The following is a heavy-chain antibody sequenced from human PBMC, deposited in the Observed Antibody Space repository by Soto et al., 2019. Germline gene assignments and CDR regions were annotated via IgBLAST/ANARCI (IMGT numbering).Heavy chain of an antibody. V-gene: IGHV4-59*01. Sequence: PSETLSLTCTVSGGSISSYYWSWIRQPPGKGLEWIGYIYYSGSTNYNPSLKSRVTISVDTSKNQFSLKLSSVTAADTAVYYCARGRRHYFDYWGQGTLVTVSS. CDR2: IYYSGST. CDR3: ARGRRHYFDY. CDR1: GGSISSYY. J-gene: IGHJ4*02.